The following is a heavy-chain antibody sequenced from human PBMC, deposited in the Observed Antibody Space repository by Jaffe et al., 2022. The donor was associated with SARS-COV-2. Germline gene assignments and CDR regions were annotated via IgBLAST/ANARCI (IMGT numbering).Heavy chain of an antibody. CDR3: AKPRWLQEGYFDY. CDR2: ISGSGGST. J-gene: IGHJ4*02. D-gene: IGHD5-12*01. Sequence: EVQLVESGGGLVQPGGSLRLSCAASGFTFSSYAMSWVRQAPGKGLEWVSGISGSGGSTYYADSVKGRFTITRDNSKNTLYLQMNSLRAEDTAVYYCAKPRWLQEGYFDYWGQGTLVTVSS. CDR1: GFTFSSYA. V-gene: IGHV3-23*04.